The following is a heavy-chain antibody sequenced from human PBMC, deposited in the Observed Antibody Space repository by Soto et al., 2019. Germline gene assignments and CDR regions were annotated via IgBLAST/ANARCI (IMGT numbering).Heavy chain of an antibody. D-gene: IGHD6-19*01. CDR2: IWYDGSNK. CDR3: ARDSHVGSGWQLTADY. V-gene: IGHV3-33*01. Sequence: QVQLVESGGGVVQPGRSLRLSCAASGFTFSSYGMHWVRQAPGKGLEWVAVIWYDGSNKYYAESVKGRFTISRDNSKNTLYLQMNSLRAEDTAVYYCARDSHVGSGWQLTADYWGQLTLVTVSS. J-gene: IGHJ4*02. CDR1: GFTFSSYG.